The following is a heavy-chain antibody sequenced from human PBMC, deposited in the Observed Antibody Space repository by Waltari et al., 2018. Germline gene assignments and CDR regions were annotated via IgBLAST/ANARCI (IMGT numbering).Heavy chain of an antibody. V-gene: IGHV3-49*04. CDR1: GFTLVGWA. Sequence: EVQLVESGGGLVQPGRTLRLSWTAYGFTLVGWAMGWVRQVPGTGLQWVGFVRSKTYGGTAVYATSVKGRITISRDDSKNIAYLQMDSLKIDDTAVYYCARLAYFDIWSEADVFDIWGQGTMVTVSS. J-gene: IGHJ3*02. CDR2: VRSKTYGGTA. CDR3: ARLAYFDIWSEADVFDI. D-gene: IGHD3-3*01.